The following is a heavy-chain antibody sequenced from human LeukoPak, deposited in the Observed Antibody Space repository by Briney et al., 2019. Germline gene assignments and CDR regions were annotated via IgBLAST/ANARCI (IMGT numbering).Heavy chain of an antibody. D-gene: IGHD3-3*01. Sequence: GGSLRLSCAASGFTFSSYSMNWVRQAPGKGLEWVSSISSSSSYIYYADSVKGRFTISRDNPKNTLYLQMNSLRAEDTAVYYCARSLTRITIFGVQMRDAFDIWGQGTMVTVSS. J-gene: IGHJ3*02. CDR1: GFTFSSYS. CDR3: ARSLTRITIFGVQMRDAFDI. CDR2: ISSSSSYI. V-gene: IGHV3-21*01.